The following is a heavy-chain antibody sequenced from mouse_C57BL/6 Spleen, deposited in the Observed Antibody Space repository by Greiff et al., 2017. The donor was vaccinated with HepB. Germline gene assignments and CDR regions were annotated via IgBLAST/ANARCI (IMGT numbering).Heavy chain of an antibody. CDR2: IHPNSGST. D-gene: IGHD1-1*01. CDR1: GYTFTSYW. CDR3: ARSSTTVVATRGYAMDY. J-gene: IGHJ4*01. V-gene: IGHV1-64*01. Sequence: VQLQQPGAELVKPGASVKLSCKASGYTFTSYWMHWVKQRPGQGLEWIGMIHPNSGSTNYNEKFKSKATLTVDKSSSTAYMQLSSLTSEDSAVYYCARSSTTVVATRGYAMDYWGQGTSVTASS.